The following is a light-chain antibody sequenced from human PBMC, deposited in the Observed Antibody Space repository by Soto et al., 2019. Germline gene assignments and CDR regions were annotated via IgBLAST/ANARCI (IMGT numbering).Light chain of an antibody. V-gene: IGKV1-17*03. J-gene: IGKJ4*01. Sequence: DIQMTQSPSAMSASLGDGVTITCRASQGISNSLAWFQQKPGRVPKRLIYGASTLQSWAPSRFSGSASGAAFTLTISSLQPEDFATYYCLQYNSYPFTFGGGTKVDI. CDR2: GAS. CDR3: LQYNSYPFT. CDR1: QGISNS.